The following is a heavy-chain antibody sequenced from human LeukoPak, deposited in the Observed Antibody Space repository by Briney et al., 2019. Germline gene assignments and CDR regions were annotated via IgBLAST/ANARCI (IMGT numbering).Heavy chain of an antibody. V-gene: IGHV3-30*19. CDR3: ARDLPPLDY. CDR2: ISFDSSDI. Sequence: PGGSLRLSCAASGFTFRNFAMHWVRQAPGKGLEWVALISFDSSDIRYADSVRGRFTISRDNSKNTLYLQMNSLTTEDTAVYYCARDLPPLDYWGQGTLVTVSS. J-gene: IGHJ4*02. CDR1: GFTFRNFA.